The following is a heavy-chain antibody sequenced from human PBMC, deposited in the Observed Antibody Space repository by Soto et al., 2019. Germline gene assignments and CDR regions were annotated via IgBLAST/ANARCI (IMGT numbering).Heavy chain of an antibody. J-gene: IGHJ3*02. D-gene: IGHD3-22*01. CDR1: GFTFSSYA. CDR2: ISGSGGST. CDR3: AKDLVRPDLSIAQGAFDI. V-gene: IGHV3-23*01. Sequence: EVQLLESGGGLVQPGGSLRLSCAASGFTFSSYAMSWVRQAPGKGLEWVSAISGSGGSTYYAVSVKGRFTISRDNSKNTLYLQMTSVIAEDTAVYYCAKDLVRPDLSIAQGAFDIWGQGTIVTVSS.